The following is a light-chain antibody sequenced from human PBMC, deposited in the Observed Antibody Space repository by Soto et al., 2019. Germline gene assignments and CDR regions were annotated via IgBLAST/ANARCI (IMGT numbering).Light chain of an antibody. CDR1: QSVSSK. CDR3: QQYNSRPPYT. CDR2: GAS. V-gene: IGKV3-15*01. J-gene: IGKJ2*01. Sequence: EIVMTQSPATLSVSPGERATLSCRASQSVSSKLAWYQQKPGQAPRLLIYGASTRATGIPARFSGSGYGTEFTLTIGSRQSEDFAVYYCQQYNSRPPYTFGQGTKVEIK.